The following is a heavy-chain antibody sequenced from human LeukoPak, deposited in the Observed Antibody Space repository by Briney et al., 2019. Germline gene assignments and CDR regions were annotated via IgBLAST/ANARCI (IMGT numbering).Heavy chain of an antibody. V-gene: IGHV1-2*02. CDR3: ARDVAGNRYADY. CDR2: VNPNSGGT. Sequence: ASVKVSCKASGYSFTGYYLHWVRQAPGQGLEWMGGVNPNSGGTDYAQKFQGRITLTRNTSISTAYMERNGLRSDDTAVYYCARDVAGNRYADYWGQGTLVTVSS. J-gene: IGHJ4*02. CDR1: GYSFTGYY. D-gene: IGHD6-19*01.